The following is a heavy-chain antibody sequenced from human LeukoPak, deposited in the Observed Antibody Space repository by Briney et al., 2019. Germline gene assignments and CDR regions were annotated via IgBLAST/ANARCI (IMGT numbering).Heavy chain of an antibody. D-gene: IGHD3-10*01. Sequence: GGSLRLSCAASGFTFSSYSMNRVRQAPGKGLEWVSFISSGSSFIYYADSVKGRFTISRDNAKNSLYLQMNSLRAEDTAVYYCARDPYGLGSYYFDYWGQGTLVTVSS. CDR1: GFTFSSYS. V-gene: IGHV3-21*01. CDR2: ISSGSSFI. CDR3: ARDPYGLGSYYFDY. J-gene: IGHJ4*02.